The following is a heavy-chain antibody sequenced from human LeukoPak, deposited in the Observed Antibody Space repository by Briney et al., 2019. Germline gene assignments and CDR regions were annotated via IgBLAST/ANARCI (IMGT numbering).Heavy chain of an antibody. CDR1: GGSFSGYY. CDR2: INHSGST. CDR3: ARGGRGSYQDY. V-gene: IGHV4-34*01. D-gene: IGHD1-26*01. Sequence: PSETLSLTCAVYGGSFSGYYWSWIRQPPGKGLEWIGEINHSGSTNYNPSLKSRVTISVDTSKNQSSLKLSSVTAADTAVYYCARGGRGSYQDYWGQGTLVTVSS. J-gene: IGHJ4*02.